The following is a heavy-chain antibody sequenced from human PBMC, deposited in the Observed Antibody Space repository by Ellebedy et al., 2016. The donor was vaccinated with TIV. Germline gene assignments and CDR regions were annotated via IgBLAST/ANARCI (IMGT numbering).Heavy chain of an antibody. V-gene: IGHV3-13*01. CDR2: FGTAGDS. Sequence: PGGSLRLSCAGSGFTFRNYDMHWVRQATGKGLEWVSGFGTAGDSYYPASVKGRFTISRDDAKNSLYLQMNSLRAEDTAVYYCARGNYGMDVWGQGTTVAVSS. J-gene: IGHJ6*02. D-gene: IGHD3-10*01. CDR1: GFTFRNYD. CDR3: ARGNYGMDV.